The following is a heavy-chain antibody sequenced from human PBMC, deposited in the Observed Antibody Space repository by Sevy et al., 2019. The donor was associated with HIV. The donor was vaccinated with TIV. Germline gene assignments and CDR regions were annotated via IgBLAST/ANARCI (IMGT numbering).Heavy chain of an antibody. CDR3: ARDSYYDFWSGYRKYNWFDP. Sequence: ASVKVSCKASGYTFTGYYMHWVRQAPGQGLEWMGWINPNSGGTNYAQKFQGRVTMTRDTSISTAYMELSRIRSDDMAVYYCARDSYYDFWSGYRKYNWFDPWGQGTLVTVSS. CDR1: GYTFTGYY. D-gene: IGHD3-3*01. CDR2: INPNSGGT. V-gene: IGHV1-2*02. J-gene: IGHJ5*02.